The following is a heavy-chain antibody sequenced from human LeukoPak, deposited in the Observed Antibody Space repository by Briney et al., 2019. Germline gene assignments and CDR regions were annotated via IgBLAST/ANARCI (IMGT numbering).Heavy chain of an antibody. D-gene: IGHD2-2*03. CDR2: IIPIFGTA. J-gene: IGHJ4*02. Sequence: GSSVKVSCKASGGTFSSYAISWVRQAPGQGLEWMGGIIPIFGTANYAQKFQGRVTITADESTSTAYMELSSLRSEDTAVYYYASNPGYCSSTSCPEKYYFDYWGQGTLVTVSS. V-gene: IGHV1-69*01. CDR3: ASNPGYCSSTSCPEKYYFDY. CDR1: GGTFSSYA.